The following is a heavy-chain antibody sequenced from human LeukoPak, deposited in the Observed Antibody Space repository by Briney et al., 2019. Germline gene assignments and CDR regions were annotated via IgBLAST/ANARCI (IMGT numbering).Heavy chain of an antibody. V-gene: IGHV3-30-3*01. CDR2: ISYDGSNK. D-gene: IGHD1-26*01. CDR3: AREGGSYQEFDY. Sequence: GGSLRLSCAASGFTFSRYAMHWVRQAPGKGLEWVAVISYDGSNKYYADSVKGRFTISRDNSKNTLYLQMNSLRAEDTAVYYCAREGGSYQEFDYWGQGTLVTVSS. CDR1: GFTFSRYA. J-gene: IGHJ4*02.